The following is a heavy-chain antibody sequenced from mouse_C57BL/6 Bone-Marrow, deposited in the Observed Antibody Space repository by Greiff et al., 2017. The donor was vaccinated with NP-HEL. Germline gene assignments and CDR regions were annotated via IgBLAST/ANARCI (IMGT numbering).Heavy chain of an antibody. CDR2: INPNNGGT. D-gene: IGHD1-2*01. V-gene: IGHV1-22*01. J-gene: IGHJ4*01. CDR3: ARDGEGVDY. Sequence: EVKLQESGPELVKPGASVKMSCKASGYTFTDYNMHWVKQSHGKSLEWIGYINPNNGGTSYNQKFKGKATLTVNKSSSTAYMELRSLTSEDSAVYYCARDGEGVDYWGQGTSVTVSS. CDR1: GYTFTDYN.